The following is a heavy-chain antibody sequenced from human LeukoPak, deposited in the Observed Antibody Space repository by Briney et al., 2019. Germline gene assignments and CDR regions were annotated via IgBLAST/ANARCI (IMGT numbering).Heavy chain of an antibody. Sequence: SETLSLTCAVYGGSFSDYYWSWIRQPPGKGLEWIGEINHSGSTNYNPSLKSRVTISLDTSKTQFSLKMSSVTAADTAVHYCARGHGPSSSSIRNYGLDVWGQGTTVNVSS. D-gene: IGHD6-6*01. CDR2: INHSGST. CDR1: GGSFSDYY. V-gene: IGHV4-34*01. CDR3: ARGHGPSSSSIRNYGLDV. J-gene: IGHJ6*02.